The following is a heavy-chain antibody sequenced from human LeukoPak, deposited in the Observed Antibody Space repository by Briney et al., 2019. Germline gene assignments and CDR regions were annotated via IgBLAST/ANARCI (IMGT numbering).Heavy chain of an antibody. J-gene: IGHJ4*02. D-gene: IGHD2-2*01. Sequence: KSGGSLRLSCAASGFTFSDYYMSWIRQAPGKGLEWVSYISSSGSTIYYADSVKGRFTISRDNAKNSLYLQMNSLRAEDTAVYYCARERCSTSCYFDYWGRGTLVTVSS. CDR1: GFTFSDYY. CDR2: ISSSGSTI. V-gene: IGHV3-11*01. CDR3: ARERCSTSCYFDY.